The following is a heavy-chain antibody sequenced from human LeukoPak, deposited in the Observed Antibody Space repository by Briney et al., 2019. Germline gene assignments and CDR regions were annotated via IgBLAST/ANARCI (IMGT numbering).Heavy chain of an antibody. D-gene: IGHD3-16*01. CDR1: GFTFSSYS. CDR3: AKDNYGAVTSWFDP. J-gene: IGHJ5*02. Sequence: PGGSLRLSCAASGFTFSSYSMNWVRQAPGKGLEWVSGISWNSGSIGYADSVKGRFTISRDNAKNSLYLQMDSLRAEDMALYYCAKDNYGAVTSWFDPWGQGTLVTVSS. V-gene: IGHV3-9*03. CDR2: ISWNSGSI.